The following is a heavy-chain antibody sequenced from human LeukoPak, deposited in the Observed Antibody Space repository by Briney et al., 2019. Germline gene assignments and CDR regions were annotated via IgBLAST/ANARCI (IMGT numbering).Heavy chain of an antibody. CDR2: MYHGGST. V-gene: IGHV4-59*12. CDR1: GGSISSYY. CDR3: ASTNDFGDYVGA. J-gene: IGHJ5*02. D-gene: IGHD4-17*01. Sequence: SETLSLTCTVSGGSISSYYWSWIRQPPGKGLEWIGYMYHGGSTYYNPSLESRVSISVDRSKNQFSLKLSSVTAADTAVYYCASTNDFGDYVGAWGQGTLVTVSS.